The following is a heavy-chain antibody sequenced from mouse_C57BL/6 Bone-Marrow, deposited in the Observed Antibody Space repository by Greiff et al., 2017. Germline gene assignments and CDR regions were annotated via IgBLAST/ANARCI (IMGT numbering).Heavy chain of an antibody. V-gene: IGHV14-4*01. CDR2: IDPENGDT. CDR1: GFNIKDDY. D-gene: IGHD1-1*01. Sequence: EVQVVESGAELVRPGASVKLSCTASGFNIKDDYMHWVKQRPEQGLEWIGWIDPENGDTEYASKFQGKATITVDTSSNTAYLQLSSLTSEDTAVYYSTTWCSSFYFDYWGQGTTLTVSS. CDR3: TTWCSSFYFDY. J-gene: IGHJ2*01.